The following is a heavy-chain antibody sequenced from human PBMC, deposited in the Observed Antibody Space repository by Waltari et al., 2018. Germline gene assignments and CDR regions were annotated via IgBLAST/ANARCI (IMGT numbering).Heavy chain of an antibody. CDR3: ARDGCSGGSCKITEYFQH. D-gene: IGHD2-15*01. V-gene: IGHV4-39*07. CDR1: GGSIRSSSYY. Sequence: QLQLQESGPGLVKPSETLSLTCTVSGGSIRSSSYYWGWIRQPPRKGLAWIGSIYYSGSTYYNPSLKSRVTISVDTSKNQFSLKLSSVTAADTAVYYCARDGCSGGSCKITEYFQHWGQGTLVTVSS. J-gene: IGHJ1*01. CDR2: IYYSGST.